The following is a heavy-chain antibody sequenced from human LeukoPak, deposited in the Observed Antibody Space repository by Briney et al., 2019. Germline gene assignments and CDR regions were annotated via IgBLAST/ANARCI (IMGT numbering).Heavy chain of an antibody. CDR2: ISYDGSNK. CDR3: AKDHLALVASTGDFDY. V-gene: IGHV3-30*18. Sequence: GSLRLSCAASGFTFSSYGMHWVRQAPGKGLEWVAVISYDGSNKYYADSVKGRFTISRDNSKNTLYLQMNSLRAEDTAVYYCAKDHLALVASTGDFDYWGQGTLVTVSS. D-gene: IGHD6-19*01. CDR1: GFTFSSYG. J-gene: IGHJ4*02.